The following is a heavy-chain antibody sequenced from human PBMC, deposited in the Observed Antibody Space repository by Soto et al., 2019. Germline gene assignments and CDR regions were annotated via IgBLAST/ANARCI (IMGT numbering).Heavy chain of an antibody. Sequence: PGGSLRLSCAASGFTFSSYGMHWVRQAPGKGLEWVSSISSSSSYIYYADSVKGRFTISRDNAKNSLYLQMNSLRAEDTAVYYCARDPGYYYYGMDVWGQGTTVTVSS. D-gene: IGHD3-10*01. V-gene: IGHV3-21*01. CDR1: GFTFSSYG. CDR2: ISSSSSYI. J-gene: IGHJ6*02. CDR3: ARDPGYYYYGMDV.